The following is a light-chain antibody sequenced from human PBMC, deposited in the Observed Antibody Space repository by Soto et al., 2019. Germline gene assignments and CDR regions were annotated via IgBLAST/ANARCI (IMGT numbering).Light chain of an antibody. CDR3: QSYDSSLSGSV. CDR1: SSNLGATYG. Sequence: QSVLTQPPSVSGAPGQRVTISCTGSSSNLGATYGVHWYQQLPGTAPKLLIYGNTNRPSGFPDRISGSKSGTSASLAITGLQAEEEADYYFQSYDSSLSGSVFGGGTKLTVL. V-gene: IGLV1-40*01. J-gene: IGLJ2*01. CDR2: GNT.